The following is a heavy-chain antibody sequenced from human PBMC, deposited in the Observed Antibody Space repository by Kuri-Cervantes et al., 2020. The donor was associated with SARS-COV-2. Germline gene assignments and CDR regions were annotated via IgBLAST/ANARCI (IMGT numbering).Heavy chain of an antibody. D-gene: IGHD1-26*01. J-gene: IGHJ4*02. CDR3: ARDHSGSNEGYYFDY. CDR2: IIPIFGTA. CDR1: GGTFSSYA. V-gene: IGHV1-69*05. Sequence: SVKVSCKASGGTFSSYAISWVRQAPGQGLEWVGGIIPIFGTANYAQKFQGRVTITTDESTSTAYMELSSLRSEDTAVYYCARDHSGSNEGYYFDYWGQGTLVTVSS.